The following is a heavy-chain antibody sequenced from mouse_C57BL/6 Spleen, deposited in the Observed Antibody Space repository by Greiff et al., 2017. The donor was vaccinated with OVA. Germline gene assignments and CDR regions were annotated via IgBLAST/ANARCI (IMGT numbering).Heavy chain of an antibody. CDR1: GFTFSDYG. CDR2: ISSGSSTI. V-gene: IGHV5-17*01. J-gene: IGHJ2*01. D-gene: IGHD2-4*01. CDR3: AKTYDYDGAYYFDY. Sequence: DVMLVESGGGLVKPGGSLKLSCAASGFTFSDYGMHWVRQAPEKGLEWVAYISSGSSTIYYADTVKGRFNIARDNAKNTLFLQMTSLRSEDTAMYYCAKTYDYDGAYYFDYWGQGTTLTVSS.